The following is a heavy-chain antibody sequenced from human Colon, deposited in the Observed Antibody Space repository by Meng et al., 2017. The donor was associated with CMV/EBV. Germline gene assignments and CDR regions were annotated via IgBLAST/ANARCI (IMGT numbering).Heavy chain of an antibody. J-gene: IGHJ4*02. V-gene: IGHV1-69*01. CDR3: ARDIDSAEGY. Sequence: QVQLVESGAGVKKPGASVKVSCTVSGGTISSCAIRWVLQEPGQELEWMGGIIPIFGTANYAQKFQGRVTITADESTSTAYMELSSLRSEDTAVYYCARDIDSAEGYWGQGTLVTVSS. CDR1: GGTISSCA. D-gene: IGHD1-26*01. CDR2: IIPIFGTA.